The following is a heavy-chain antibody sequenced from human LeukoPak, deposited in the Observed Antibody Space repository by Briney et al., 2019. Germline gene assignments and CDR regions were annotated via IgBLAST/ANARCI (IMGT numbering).Heavy chain of an antibody. CDR1: GYSISSDYY. Sequence: SETLSLTCAVSGYSISSDYYWGCIRQPAGKGLEWIGRIYTSGSTNHNPSLKSRVTISVDKSQNQFSLKLSSVTAADTAVYYCARDVELVGSSWYYYYMDVWGKGTTVTVSS. CDR2: IYTSGST. V-gene: IGHV4-4*07. CDR3: ARDVELVGSSWYYYYMDV. D-gene: IGHD6-13*01. J-gene: IGHJ6*03.